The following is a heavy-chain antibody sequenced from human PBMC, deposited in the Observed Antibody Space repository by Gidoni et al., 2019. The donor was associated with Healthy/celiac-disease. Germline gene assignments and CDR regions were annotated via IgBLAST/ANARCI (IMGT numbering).Heavy chain of an antibody. J-gene: IGHJ4*02. Sequence: EVQLVESGGGLVKPGGSLRLSCAASGFTFSSYSMNWVRQAPGKGLGWVSSISSSSSYIYYADSVKGRFTISRDNAKNSLYLQMNSLRAEDTAVYYCARVRGYSYGYFDYWGQGTLVTVSS. CDR1: GFTFSSYS. CDR2: ISSSSSYI. CDR3: ARVRGYSYGYFDY. D-gene: IGHD5-18*01. V-gene: IGHV3-21*01.